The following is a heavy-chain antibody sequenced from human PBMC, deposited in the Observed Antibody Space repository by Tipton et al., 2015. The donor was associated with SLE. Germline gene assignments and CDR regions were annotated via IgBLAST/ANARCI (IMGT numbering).Heavy chain of an antibody. J-gene: IGHJ4*02. CDR1: GGSVSGHY. CDR3: ARGTRSIAAWGLRPLYFDY. Sequence: TLSLTCAVYGGSVSGHYWSWIRQPPGKGLEWIGEINHSGRTDYNPSLKSRVTISVDTSKNQFSLKLSSVNAADTAVYYCARGTRSIAAWGLRPLYFDYWGQGTLVTVSS. CDR2: INHSGRT. V-gene: IGHV4-34*01. D-gene: IGHD4-17*01.